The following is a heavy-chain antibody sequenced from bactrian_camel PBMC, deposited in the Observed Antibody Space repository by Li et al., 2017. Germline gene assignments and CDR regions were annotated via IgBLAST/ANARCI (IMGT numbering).Heavy chain of an antibody. D-gene: IGHD1*01. CDR3: AADLDRDLGPFGS. CDR1: GFTFSSYY. Sequence: HVQLVESGGGLVQPGGSLRLSCAASGFTFSSYYMSWVRQAPGKGLEWVSSIYSDGSNTWYADSVKGRFTISRDNAKNTVSLQMNSLKSEDTALYYCAADLDRDLGPFGSWGQGTQVTVSS. CDR2: IYSDGSNT. J-gene: IGHJ6*01. V-gene: IGHV3-2*01.